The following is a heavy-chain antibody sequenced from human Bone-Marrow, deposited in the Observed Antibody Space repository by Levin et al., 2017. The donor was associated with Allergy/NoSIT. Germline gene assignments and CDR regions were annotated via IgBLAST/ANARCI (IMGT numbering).Heavy chain of an antibody. D-gene: IGHD2-15*01. Sequence: SETLSLTCAVSGGSISSSNWWSWVRQPPGKGLEWIGEIYHSGSTNYNPSLKSRVTISVDKSKNQFSLKLSSVTAADTAVYYCARGRSGGSCSYVYDYYGMDVWGQGTTVTVSS. CDR2: IYHSGST. CDR3: ARGRSGGSCSYVYDYYGMDV. V-gene: IGHV4-4*02. J-gene: IGHJ6*02. CDR1: GGSISSSNW.